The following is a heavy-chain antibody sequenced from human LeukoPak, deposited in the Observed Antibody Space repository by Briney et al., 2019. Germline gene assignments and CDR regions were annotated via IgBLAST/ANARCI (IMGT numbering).Heavy chain of an antibody. J-gene: IGHJ4*02. D-gene: IGHD3-22*01. CDR3: AREQGYYSVPGY. CDR2: IRSDGGST. V-gene: IGHV3-74*01. CDR1: GFTFSSYS. Sequence: GGSLRLSCTASGFTFSSYSMNWVRQAPGKGPVWVARIRSDGGSTDYADSVKGRFTISRDNAKNTLYPQMNSLRAEDTAVYYCAREQGYYSVPGYWGQGTLVTVSS.